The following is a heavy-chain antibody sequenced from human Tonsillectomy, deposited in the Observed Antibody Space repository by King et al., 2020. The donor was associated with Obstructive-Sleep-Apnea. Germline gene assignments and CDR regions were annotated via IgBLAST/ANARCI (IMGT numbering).Heavy chain of an antibody. CDR2: IKIKTDGGTT. J-gene: IGHJ4*02. D-gene: IGHD6-13*01. CDR1: GFTFSYAW. Sequence: QLVQSGGGLVKPGGSLRLPCAASGFTFSYAWMGWVRQAPGKGLEWVGRIKIKTDGGTTDYAAPVKGRFTISRDDSKNTLFLQMNSLKTEDTAVYYCTTGAAGNWGQGTLVTVSS. V-gene: IGHV3-15*01. CDR3: TTGAAGN.